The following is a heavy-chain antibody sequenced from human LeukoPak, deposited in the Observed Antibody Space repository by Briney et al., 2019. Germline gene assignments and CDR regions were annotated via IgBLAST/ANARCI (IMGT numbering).Heavy chain of an antibody. CDR3: AKDQVAVAVGFDY. J-gene: IGHJ4*02. CDR1: GFTFSSYG. CDR2: IRYDGNNK. V-gene: IGHV3-30*02. D-gene: IGHD6-19*01. Sequence: GGSLRLSCAASGFTFSSYGMHWVRQAPGKGLEWVAFIRYDGNNKYYADSVKGRFTISRDNSKNTLYLQMNSLRDEDTAVYYCAKDQVAVAVGFDYWGQGTLVTVSS.